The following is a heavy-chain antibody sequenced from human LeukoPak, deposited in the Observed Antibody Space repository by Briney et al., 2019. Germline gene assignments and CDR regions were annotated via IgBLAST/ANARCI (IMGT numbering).Heavy chain of an antibody. CDR2: INAGNGNT. J-gene: IGHJ4*02. Sequence: ASVKVSCKASGYTFTSYAMHWVRQAPGQRLEWMGWINAGNGNTKYSQEFQGRVTITRDTSASTAYMELSSLRSEDMAVYYCARDLTYTYYYDSSGYYSLGYWGQGTLVTVSS. V-gene: IGHV1-3*03. CDR1: GYTFTSYA. D-gene: IGHD3-22*01. CDR3: ARDLTYTYYYDSSGYYSLGY.